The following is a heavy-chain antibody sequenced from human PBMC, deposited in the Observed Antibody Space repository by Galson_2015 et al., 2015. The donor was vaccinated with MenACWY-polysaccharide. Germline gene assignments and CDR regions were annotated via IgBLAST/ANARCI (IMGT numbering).Heavy chain of an antibody. CDR1: GFTFSSYA. V-gene: IGHV3-23*01. D-gene: IGHD4-11*01. Sequence: SLRLSCAASGFTFSSYAMSWVRQAPGKGLEWVSAISGSDGSTYYADSVRGRFTISRDNSKNTLFLQMKSLRAEDTAVYYCVNKRGTVVLMDVWGKGTTVTVSS. CDR3: VNKRGTVVLMDV. CDR2: ISGSDGST. J-gene: IGHJ6*04.